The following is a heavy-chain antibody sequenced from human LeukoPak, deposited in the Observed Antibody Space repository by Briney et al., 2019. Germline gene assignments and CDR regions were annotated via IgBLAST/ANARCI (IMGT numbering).Heavy chain of an antibody. CDR1: GFSVSSND. D-gene: IGHD3-10*01. CDR3: AKDRGSGITMVRGVIWGYMDV. CDR2: IYVGGST. J-gene: IGHJ6*03. Sequence: GGSLRLSCAASGFSVSSNDMSWVRQAPGEGLEWVSVIYVGGSTFYADSVKGRFTISRDNSKNTLYLQMNSLTAEDTAVYYCAKDRGSGITMVRGVIWGYMDVWGKGTTVTVSS. V-gene: IGHV3-53*01.